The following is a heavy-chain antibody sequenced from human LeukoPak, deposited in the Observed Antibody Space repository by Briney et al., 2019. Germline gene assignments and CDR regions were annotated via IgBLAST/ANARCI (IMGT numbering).Heavy chain of an antibody. V-gene: IGHV3-23*01. Sequence: GGSLRLSCEASGFTIVSYAMSWVRQAPGKGLEWVSAVSGTADNTYYAESVGGRFTISRDNSKNTLYLQMNSLRAEDAAVYFCAKATYYYDSYGYNGVFDYWGQGTLVTLSS. J-gene: IGHJ4*02. CDR1: GFTIVSYA. CDR2: VSGTADNT. CDR3: AKATYYYDSYGYNGVFDY. D-gene: IGHD3-22*01.